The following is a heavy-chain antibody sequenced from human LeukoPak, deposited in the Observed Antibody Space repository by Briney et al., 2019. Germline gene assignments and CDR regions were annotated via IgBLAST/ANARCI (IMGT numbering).Heavy chain of an antibody. CDR3: ARGFSTISCYDY. Sequence: PSQTLSLSCTVSGGSITSGNYYWSWIRQPAGMGLEWLGRTNSRGSTNYDPSLKSRVSISVDTSKNYFSLELSSVTAADTAVYYCARGFSTISCYDYWGQGTLVTVSS. J-gene: IGHJ4*02. D-gene: IGHD2/OR15-2a*01. CDR2: TNSRGST. CDR1: GGSITSGNYY. V-gene: IGHV4-61*02.